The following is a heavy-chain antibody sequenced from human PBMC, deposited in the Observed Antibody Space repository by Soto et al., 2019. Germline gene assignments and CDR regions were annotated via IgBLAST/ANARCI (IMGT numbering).Heavy chain of an antibody. V-gene: IGHV3-33*01. CDR1: GFTFSSYG. CDR3: AREDSDNWFDP. J-gene: IGHJ5*02. D-gene: IGHD2-21*01. Sequence: GGSLRLSCAASGFTFSSYGMHWVRQAPGKGLEWVAVIWYDGSNKYYADSVKGRFTISRDNSKSTLYLQMNSLRAEDTAVYYCAREDSDNWFDPWGQGTLVTVSS. CDR2: IWYDGSNK.